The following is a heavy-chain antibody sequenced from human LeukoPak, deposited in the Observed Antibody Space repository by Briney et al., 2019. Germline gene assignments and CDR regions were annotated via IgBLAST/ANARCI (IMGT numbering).Heavy chain of an antibody. V-gene: IGHV4-59*01. CDR3: ARGGGLKYYYDSSGYYPFDD. CDR1: GGSISSYY. D-gene: IGHD3-22*01. CDR2: IYYSGST. J-gene: IGHJ4*02. Sequence: PSETLSLTCTVSGGSISSYYWSWIRQPPGKGLEWIGYIYYSGSTNYNPSLKSRVTISVDTSKNQFSLKLSSMTAADTAVYYWARGGGLKYYYDSSGYYPFDDWGQGTLVTVPS.